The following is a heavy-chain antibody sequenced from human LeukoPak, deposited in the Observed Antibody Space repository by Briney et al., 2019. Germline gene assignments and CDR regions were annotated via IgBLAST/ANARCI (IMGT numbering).Heavy chain of an antibody. CDR3: AREASPDRLRFSAFDI. CDR2: INPSGGST. Sequence: ASVKVSCKASGYTFTSYYMHWVRQAPGQGLEWMGIINPSGGSTSYAQKFQGRVTMTRDMSTSTVYMELSSLRSEDTAVYYCAREASPDRLRFSAFDIWGQGTMVTVSS. V-gene: IGHV1-46*01. D-gene: IGHD3-3*01. J-gene: IGHJ3*02. CDR1: GYTFTSYY.